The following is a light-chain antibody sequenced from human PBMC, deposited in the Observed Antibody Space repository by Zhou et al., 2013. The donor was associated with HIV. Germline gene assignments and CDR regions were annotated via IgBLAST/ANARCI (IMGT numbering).Light chain of an antibody. CDR2: DTS. CDR3: QQYDDLPLT. V-gene: IGKV1-33*01. J-gene: IGKJ4*01. CDR1: QDINTY. Sequence: DVQLTQSPPTLSASVGDRVTITCQTSQDINTYLHWYQQTPGKAPKLLIHDTSILQTGVPSRFRGSGSGTSFTFTITTLQPEDTGTYFCQQYDDLPLTFGGGTKVEVK.